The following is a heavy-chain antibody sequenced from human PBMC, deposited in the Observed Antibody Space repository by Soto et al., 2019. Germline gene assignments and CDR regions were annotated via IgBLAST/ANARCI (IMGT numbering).Heavy chain of an antibody. V-gene: IGHV3-23*01. Sequence: GGSLRLSCAASGFTFSSYAMSWVRQAPGKGLEWVSAISGSGGSTYYADSVKGRFTITRDNSKNTLYLQMNSLRAEVTAVYYCAKGHCSSTSCYGAGYYYYYIDVWGKGTTVTVSS. CDR1: GFTFSSYA. CDR2: ISGSGGST. J-gene: IGHJ6*03. D-gene: IGHD2-2*01. CDR3: AKGHCSSTSCYGAGYYYYYIDV.